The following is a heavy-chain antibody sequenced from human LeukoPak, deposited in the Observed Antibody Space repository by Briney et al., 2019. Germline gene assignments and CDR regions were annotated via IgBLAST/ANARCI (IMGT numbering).Heavy chain of an antibody. V-gene: IGHV3-23*01. J-gene: IGHJ6*02. CDR1: GLTFSSYA. D-gene: IGHD3-9*01. CDR2: ICVIGGRT. CDR3: AKGGYDILTGYYDYYGMDV. Sequence: GSLRLSCAPSGLTFSSYAMNSVRPAPGRGLEWVSGICVIGGRTYYADSVKGRFTISRDNSKNTLYLKMNSLRAEDTGVYYCAKGGYDILTGYYDYYGMDVWGQGTTVTVSS.